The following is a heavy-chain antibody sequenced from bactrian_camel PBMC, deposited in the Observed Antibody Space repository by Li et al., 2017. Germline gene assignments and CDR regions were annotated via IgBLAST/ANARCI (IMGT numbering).Heavy chain of an antibody. CDR2: FDRDGST. CDR3: AEGRGSRGEHCYSLNY. Sequence: VQLVESGGGSVQAGYSLRLSCAASGLTASNTYMAWFRQAPGKEREGVAAFDRDGSTSYVDSVKGRFTISADNAKNTLYLQMNNLKPEDTATYYCAEGRGSRGEHCYSLNYWGQGTQVTV. V-gene: IGHV3S55*01. CDR1: GLTASNTY. J-gene: IGHJ4*01. D-gene: IGHD6*01.